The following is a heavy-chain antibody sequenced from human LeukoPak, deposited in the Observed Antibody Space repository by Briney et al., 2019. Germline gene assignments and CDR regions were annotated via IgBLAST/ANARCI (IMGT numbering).Heavy chain of an antibody. CDR1: GFSLSSSGVG. CDR3: AHEPLGNDAFDI. J-gene: IGHJ3*02. Sequence: SGPTLVNPTQTLTLTCTFSGFSLSSSGVGVGWIRQPPGRALGWLALIYWDDDKRYSPSLKSRLTITKDTSKNQVVLTMTNMDPVDTATYYCAHEPLGNDAFDIWGQGTMVTVSS. CDR2: IYWDDDK. V-gene: IGHV2-5*02. D-gene: IGHD1-26*01.